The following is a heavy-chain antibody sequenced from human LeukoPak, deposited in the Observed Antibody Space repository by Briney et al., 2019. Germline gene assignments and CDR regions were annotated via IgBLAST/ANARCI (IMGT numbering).Heavy chain of an antibody. D-gene: IGHD1-14*01. CDR2: ISYDGSNK. V-gene: IGHV3-30*18. J-gene: IGHJ4*02. CDR3: VKDNPLDY. CDR1: GFTFSSYG. Sequence: PGGSLRLSCAASGFTFSSYGMHWVRQAPGKGLEWVAVISYDGSNKYSADSVKGRFTISRDNSKNTLYLHINSLRAEDTAVYYCVKDNPLDYWGQGTLVIVSS.